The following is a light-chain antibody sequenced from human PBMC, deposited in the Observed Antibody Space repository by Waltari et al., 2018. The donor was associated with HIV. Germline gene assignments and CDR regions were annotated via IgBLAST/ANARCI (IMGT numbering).Light chain of an antibody. CDR3: QQYQTWPLT. V-gene: IGKV3-15*01. CDR1: QSVGTN. J-gene: IGKJ3*01. CDR2: GAS. Sequence: ETVMTQSPVTLSVSPGERATLSCRASQSVGTNVTWYQRKSGQAPRLLIYGASTRATASPARFSGSGSETEVTLTITSLQSDDYATYYCQQYQTWPLTFGPGTTVDI.